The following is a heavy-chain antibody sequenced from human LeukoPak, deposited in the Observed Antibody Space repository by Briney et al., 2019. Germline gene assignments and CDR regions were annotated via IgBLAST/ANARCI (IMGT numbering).Heavy chain of an antibody. CDR2: MNPNSGNT. D-gene: IGHD2-2*01. CDR3: ARTPSGYCSSTSCRTFQH. J-gene: IGHJ1*01. V-gene: IGHV1-8*03. Sequence: GASVKVSCKASGYTFTSYDINWVRQATGQGLEWMGWMNPNSGNTGYAQKFQGRVTITRNTSISTAYMELSSLRSEDTAVYYCARTPSGYCSSTSCRTFQHWGQGTLGTVSS. CDR1: GYTFTSYD.